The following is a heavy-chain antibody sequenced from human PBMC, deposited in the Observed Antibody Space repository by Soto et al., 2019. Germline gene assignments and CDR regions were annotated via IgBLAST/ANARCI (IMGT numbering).Heavy chain of an antibody. Sequence: QVQLVESGGGEVQPGRSLRRSCAASGFTFSSYGMHWVRQAPGKGLEWVAVISYDGSNKYYADSVKGRFTISRDNSKNMLYLQMNSLRAEDTAVFYCAKGSSWFDYWGQGTLDTVSS. CDR2: ISYDGSNK. V-gene: IGHV3-30*18. CDR1: GFTFSSYG. CDR3: AKGSSWFDY. D-gene: IGHD6-13*01. J-gene: IGHJ4*02.